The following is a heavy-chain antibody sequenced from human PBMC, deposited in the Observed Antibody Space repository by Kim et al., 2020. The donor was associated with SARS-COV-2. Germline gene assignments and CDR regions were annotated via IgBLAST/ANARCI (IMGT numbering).Heavy chain of an antibody. D-gene: IGHD3-10*01. J-gene: IGHJ5*02. V-gene: IGHV1-69*13. CDR3: ASYLGRRHYGSGSGWFDP. Sequence: SVKVSCKASGGTFSSYAISWVRQAPGQGLEWMGGIIPIFGTANYAQKFQGRVTITADESTSTAYMELSSLRSEDTAVYYCASYLGRRHYGSGSGWFDPWGQGTLVTVSS. CDR2: IIPIFGTA. CDR1: GGTFSSYA.